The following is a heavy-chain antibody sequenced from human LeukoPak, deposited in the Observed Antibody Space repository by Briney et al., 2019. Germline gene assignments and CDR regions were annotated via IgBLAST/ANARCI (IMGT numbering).Heavy chain of an antibody. CDR2: IYWDDDK. J-gene: IGHJ5*02. Sequence: SGPTLAKPTQTLTLTCTFSGFSLSTSGVGVGWIRQPPGKALEWLALIYWDDDKRYSPSLKSRLTITKDTSKNQVVLTMTNMDPVDTATYYCAHGPYYDILTGYNNWFDPWGQGTLVTVSS. D-gene: IGHD3-9*01. CDR1: GFSLSTSGVG. V-gene: IGHV2-5*02. CDR3: AHGPYYDILTGYNNWFDP.